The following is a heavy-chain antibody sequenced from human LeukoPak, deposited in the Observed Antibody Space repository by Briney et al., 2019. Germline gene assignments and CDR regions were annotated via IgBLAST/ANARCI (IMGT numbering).Heavy chain of an antibody. D-gene: IGHD4-11*01. Sequence: ASVKVSCKASGYTFTSYYMHWVRQAPGQGLEWMGIINPSGGSTSYAQKFQGRVTMTRDMSTSTVYMELSSLRSEDTAVYYCAREGIVVTRKPGYYYYYYMDVWGKGTTVTVSS. V-gene: IGHV1-46*01. CDR1: GYTFTSYY. J-gene: IGHJ6*03. CDR3: AREGIVVTRKPGYYYYYYMDV. CDR2: INPSGGST.